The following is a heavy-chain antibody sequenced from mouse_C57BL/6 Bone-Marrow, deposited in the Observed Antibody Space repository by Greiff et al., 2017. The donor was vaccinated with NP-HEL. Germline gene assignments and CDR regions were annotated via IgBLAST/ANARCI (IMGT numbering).Heavy chain of an antibody. J-gene: IGHJ3*01. CDR3: TDYDYDGAY. CDR1: GFNIKDDY. V-gene: IGHV14-4*01. D-gene: IGHD2-4*01. CDR2: IDPENGDT. Sequence: VQLQQSGAELVRPGASVKLSCTASGFNIKDDYMHWVKQRPEKGLEWIGWIDPENGDTEYASKFQGKATITADTSSNTSYLQLSSLTSEDTAVYYCTDYDYDGAYWGQGPLVTVSA.